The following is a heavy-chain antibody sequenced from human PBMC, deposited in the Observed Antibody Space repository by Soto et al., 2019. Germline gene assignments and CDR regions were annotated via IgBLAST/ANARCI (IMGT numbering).Heavy chain of an antibody. J-gene: IGHJ3*02. D-gene: IGHD3-3*01. V-gene: IGHV6-1*01. Sequence: QVQLQQSGPGLVKPSQTLSLTCAISGDSVSRISTAWNWIRQSPSRGLEWLGRTYYRSKWYNNYAVSVKSRITINADTSKNQFSLQLNSVTPEDTAVYYCASGRWSGFDIWGQGTMVTVSS. CDR2: TYYRSKWYN. CDR1: GDSVSRISTA. CDR3: ASGRWSGFDI.